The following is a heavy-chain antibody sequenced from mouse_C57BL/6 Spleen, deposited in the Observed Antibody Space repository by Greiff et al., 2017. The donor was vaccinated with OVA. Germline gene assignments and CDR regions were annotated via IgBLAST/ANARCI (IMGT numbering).Heavy chain of an antibody. CDR3: ARELDYGSSYWYFDV. J-gene: IGHJ1*03. CDR2: INPYNGGT. V-gene: IGHV1-19*01. D-gene: IGHD1-1*01. CDR1: GYTFTDYY. Sequence: EVQLQQSGPVLVKPGASVKMSCKASGYTFTDYYMNWVKQSHGKSLEWIGVINPYNGGTSYNQKFKGKATLTVDKSSSTAYMELNSLTSEESAVYYCARELDYGSSYWYFDVWGTGTTVTVSS.